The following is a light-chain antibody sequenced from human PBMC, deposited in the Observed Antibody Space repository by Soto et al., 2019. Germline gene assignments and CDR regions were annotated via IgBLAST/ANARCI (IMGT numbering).Light chain of an antibody. CDR3: QQGNSFPLT. V-gene: IGKV1-12*01. CDR1: QGISSW. J-gene: IGKJ4*01. Sequence: DLQMTQSPSSVSASVGDRVTITCRASQGISSWLAWFQQKPGEAPRLLIYAASSLHSGVPSRFSGSGSGTDFTLAPSSLQPEDFATYYCQQGNSFPLTFGGGNKVEIK. CDR2: AAS.